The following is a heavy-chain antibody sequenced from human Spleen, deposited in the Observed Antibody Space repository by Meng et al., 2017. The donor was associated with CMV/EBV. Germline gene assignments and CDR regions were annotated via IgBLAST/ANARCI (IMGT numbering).Heavy chain of an antibody. J-gene: IGHJ5*02. Sequence: GSLRLSCTVSGGSVSSGGSYWSWIRQPPGKGPEWIGYVYYTGSTNYNPSLKSRVSISVDTSNNQFSLKLRSVTAADTAVYYCARGVVDYRSSFWFDPWGQGTLVTVSS. CDR1: GGSVSSGGSY. CDR2: VYYTGST. D-gene: IGHD4/OR15-4a*01. CDR3: ARGVVDYRSSFWFDP. V-gene: IGHV4-61*08.